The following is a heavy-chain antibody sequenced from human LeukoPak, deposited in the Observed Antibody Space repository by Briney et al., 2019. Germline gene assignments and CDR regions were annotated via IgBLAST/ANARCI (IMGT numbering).Heavy chain of an antibody. CDR3: ARGVPAAYYFDY. J-gene: IGHJ4*02. CDR1: GGTFSSYT. CDR2: IVPILGIT. V-gene: IGHV1-69*02. D-gene: IGHD2-2*01. Sequence: SVKVSCKASGGTFSSYTISWVRQAPGQGLEWMGRIVPILGITNYAQKFQGRVTITADKSTSTAYMELSSLRSEDTAVYYCARGVPAAYYFDYWGQGTLVTVSP.